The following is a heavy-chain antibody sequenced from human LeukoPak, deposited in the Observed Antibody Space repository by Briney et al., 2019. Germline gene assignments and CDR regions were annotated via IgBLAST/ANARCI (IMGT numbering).Heavy chain of an antibody. Sequence: ASVKVSCKASGYTFTGYYMHWVRQAPGQGLEWMGWINPNSGGTNYAQKLQGRVTMTTDTSTSTAYMELRSLRSDDTAVYYCARVQQGIAVAGTNVYYFDYWGQGTLVTVSS. D-gene: IGHD6-19*01. V-gene: IGHV1-2*02. CDR2: INPNSGGT. CDR3: ARVQQGIAVAGTNVYYFDY. CDR1: GYTFTGYY. J-gene: IGHJ4*02.